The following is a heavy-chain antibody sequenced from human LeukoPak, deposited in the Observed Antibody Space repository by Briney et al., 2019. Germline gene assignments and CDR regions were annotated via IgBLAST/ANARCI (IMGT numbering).Heavy chain of an antibody. J-gene: IGHJ4*02. Sequence: GGSLRLSCAASGLTFSNYGMHWVRQAPGKGLEWVSAISGSGGSTYYADSVKGRFTISRDNSKNTLYLQMNSLRAEDTAVYYCAKGGWLQLDYWGQGTLVTVSS. D-gene: IGHD5-12*01. CDR3: AKGGWLQLDY. V-gene: IGHV3-23*01. CDR2: ISGSGGST. CDR1: GLTFSNYG.